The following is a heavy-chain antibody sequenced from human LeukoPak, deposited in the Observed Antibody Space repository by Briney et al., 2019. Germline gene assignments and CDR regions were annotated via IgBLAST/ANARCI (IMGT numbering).Heavy chain of an antibody. Sequence: GASVKVSCKASGGSFDRYVISWVRQVPGLGPEWMGRVIPVLDITSYAQNFQGRVTITADKSTGTAYMELSSLRSEDTAVYYCARGSYGAGNDYFDYWGQGSLVTVSS. CDR1: GGSFDRYV. V-gene: IGHV1-69*04. CDR2: VIPVLDIT. CDR3: ARGSYGAGNDYFDY. D-gene: IGHD3-10*01. J-gene: IGHJ4*02.